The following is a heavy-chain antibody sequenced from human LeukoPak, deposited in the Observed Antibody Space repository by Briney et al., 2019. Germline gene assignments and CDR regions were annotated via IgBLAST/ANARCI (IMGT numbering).Heavy chain of an antibody. CDR3: ARIHFDAFDI. D-gene: IGHD3-3*02. J-gene: IGHJ3*02. CDR1: GFTFSSYL. CDR2: ITGDGSNT. Sequence: GGSLRLSCAASGFTFSSYLMHWVRQAPGKGLVWVSRITGDGSNTLYADSVQGRFTISRDNAKNTLYLQMNSLRAEDTAVYYCARIHFDAFDIWGQGTMVTVSS. V-gene: IGHV3-74*01.